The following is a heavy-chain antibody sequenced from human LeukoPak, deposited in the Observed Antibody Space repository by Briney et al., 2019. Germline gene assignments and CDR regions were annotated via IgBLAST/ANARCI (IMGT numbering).Heavy chain of an antibody. V-gene: IGHV3-23*01. CDR3: AKSSYYGDYYFDY. J-gene: IGHJ4*02. D-gene: IGHD4-17*01. CDR1: GFTFSSYA. CDR2: ISGSGGST. Sequence: GGSLRLSCAASGFTFSSYAMSWVRQAPGKGLEWVSAISGSGGSTYYADSVKGRFTISRDNSKNTLYLQMNSLRAEDTAVHYCAKSSYYGDYYFDYWGQGTLVTVSS.